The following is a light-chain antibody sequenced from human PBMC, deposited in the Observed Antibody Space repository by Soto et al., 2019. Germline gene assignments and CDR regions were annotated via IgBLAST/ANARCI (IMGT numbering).Light chain of an antibody. CDR1: SSNIGSYS. CDR2: SHT. V-gene: IGLV1-44*01. Sequence: QAVVTQPPSASGTPGQRVTISCSGSSSNIGSYSVNWYQQLPGTAPKLLIYSHTQRPSGVPDRFSGSKSGTSASLVISGLQSGDEAVYYCAAWDDSLNVVVFGGGTKLTVL. J-gene: IGLJ3*02. CDR3: AAWDDSLNVVV.